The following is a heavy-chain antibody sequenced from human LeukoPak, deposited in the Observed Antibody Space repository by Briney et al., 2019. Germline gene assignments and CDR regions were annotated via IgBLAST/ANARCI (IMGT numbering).Heavy chain of an antibody. CDR2: IYSGATT. Sequence: GGSLRLSCAVSGFTVTSNYMSWVRQAPGKGLEWVSVIYSGATTYYADSVKGRFTISRDTSKNTLYPQMISLRAEDTAVYYCARVALSGGDFDYWGQGTLVTVSS. CDR1: GFTVTSNY. J-gene: IGHJ4*02. CDR3: ARVALSGGDFDY. V-gene: IGHV3-66*01. D-gene: IGHD7-27*01.